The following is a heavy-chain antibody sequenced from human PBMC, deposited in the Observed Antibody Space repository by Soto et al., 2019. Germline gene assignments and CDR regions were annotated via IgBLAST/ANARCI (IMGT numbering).Heavy chain of an antibody. CDR2: IGTVGDT. J-gene: IGHJ4*02. CDR1: GFTFSSYD. D-gene: IGHD5-12*01. Sequence: GGSLRLSCAASGFTFSSYDMHWVRQATGKGLEWVSAIGTVGDTYYPGSVKGRFTITRENAKNSVYLQMNSLRAGDTAVYYCARALVGKWLRVFDYWGQGTLVTVSS. CDR3: ARALVGKWLRVFDY. V-gene: IGHV3-13*01.